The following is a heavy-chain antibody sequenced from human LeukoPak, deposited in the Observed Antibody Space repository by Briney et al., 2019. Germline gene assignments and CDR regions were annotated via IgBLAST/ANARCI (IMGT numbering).Heavy chain of an antibody. CDR1: GFTFSSYG. D-gene: IGHD6-13*01. V-gene: IGHV3-30*18. J-gene: IGHJ4*02. CDR2: ISYDGSNK. Sequence: GGSLRLSCAASGFTFSSYGMHWVRQAPGKGLEWVAVISYDGSNKYYADSVKGRFTISRDNSRNTLYLQMNSLRAEDTAVYYCAKGYSSSWFFDYWGQGTLVTVSS. CDR3: AKGYSSSWFFDY.